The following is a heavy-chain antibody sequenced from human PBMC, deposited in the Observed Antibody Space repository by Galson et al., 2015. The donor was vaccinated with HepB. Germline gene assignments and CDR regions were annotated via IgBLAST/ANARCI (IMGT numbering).Heavy chain of an antibody. J-gene: IGHJ5*02. Sequence: ETLSLTCTVSGGSISSSSYYWGWIRQPPGKGLEWIGSIYYSGSTYYNPSLKSRDTISVDTSKNQFSLKLSSVTAADTAVYYCARSRITIFGVVSGFDPWGQGTLVTVSS. CDR1: GGSISSSSYY. CDR3: ARSRITIFGVVSGFDP. CDR2: IYYSGST. D-gene: IGHD3-3*01. V-gene: IGHV4-39*01.